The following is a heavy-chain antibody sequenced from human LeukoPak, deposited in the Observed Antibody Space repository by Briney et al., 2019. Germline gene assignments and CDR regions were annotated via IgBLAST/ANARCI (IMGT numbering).Heavy chain of an antibody. D-gene: IGHD3-16*01. V-gene: IGHV3-21*01. CDR2: ISPSSSYI. CDR3: ARDLTGGEYFDS. Sequence: PGGSLRLSCAASGFTLSSFKMTWVRQAPGKGLEWVASISPSSSYISYADSLKGRVTVSRDNAKNSVLLQMSSLRAEDTAVYFCARDLTGGEYFDSWGQGTLVSVSS. CDR1: GFTLSSFK. J-gene: IGHJ4*02.